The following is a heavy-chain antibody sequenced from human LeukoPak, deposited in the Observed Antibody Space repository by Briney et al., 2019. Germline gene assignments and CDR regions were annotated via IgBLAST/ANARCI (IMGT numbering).Heavy chain of an antibody. J-gene: IGHJ2*01. Sequence: GASVKISCKTSGYTFTGYNLNWVRQAPGQGLEWMGWINPNSGDTDYEQKFQGRVTMTRDTSISTAFLELSRLTSGDTAVYYCARDYYGRGSGLFDFWGRGTLLTVSS. CDR3: ARDYYGRGSGLFDF. V-gene: IGHV1-2*02. CDR2: INPNSGDT. CDR1: GYTFTGYN. D-gene: IGHD4-17*01.